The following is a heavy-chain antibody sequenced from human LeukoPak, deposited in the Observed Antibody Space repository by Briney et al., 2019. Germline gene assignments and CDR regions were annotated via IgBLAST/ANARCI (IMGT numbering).Heavy chain of an antibody. J-gene: IGHJ4*02. D-gene: IGHD3-22*01. CDR2: IIPIFGTA. V-gene: IGHV1-69*13. CDR1: GGTFSSYA. CDR3: AGYDSSGYYLNFDY. Sequence: SVKVSCKASGGTFSSYAISWVRQAPGQGLEWMGGIIPIFGTANYAQKFQGRVTITADESTSTAYMELSSLRSEDTAVYYCAGYDSSGYYLNFDYWGQGTLVTVSS.